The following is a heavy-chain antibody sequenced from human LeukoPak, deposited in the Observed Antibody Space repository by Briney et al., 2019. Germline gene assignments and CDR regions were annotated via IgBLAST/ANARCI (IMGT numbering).Heavy chain of an antibody. D-gene: IGHD4-11*01. Sequence: PSETLSLTCTVSGGSISSYYWSWIRQPAGKGLEWIGRIYSSGSTNYNPSLKSRVTMSIDTSKNQFSLKLSSATAADTAVYYCASMAASDYQGYYYMDVWGKGTTVTVSS. V-gene: IGHV4-4*07. CDR3: ASMAASDYQGYYYMDV. CDR2: IYSSGST. J-gene: IGHJ6*03. CDR1: GGSISSYY.